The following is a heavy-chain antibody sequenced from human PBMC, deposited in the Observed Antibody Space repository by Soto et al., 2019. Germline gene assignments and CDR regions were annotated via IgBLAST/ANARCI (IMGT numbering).Heavy chain of an antibody. CDR2: ISAHNGNK. J-gene: IGHJ4*02. Sequence: QVQLVQSGAEVKKPGASVKVSCKASGYTFTSYGISWVRQAPGQGLEWMGWISAHNGNKKYAQKLQGRVTKTTDTAPRTAHMELRSLRSGDTAVYYCAREPNYFDSWGQGTLVTLSS. CDR1: GYTFTSYG. V-gene: IGHV1-18*01. CDR3: AREPNYFDS.